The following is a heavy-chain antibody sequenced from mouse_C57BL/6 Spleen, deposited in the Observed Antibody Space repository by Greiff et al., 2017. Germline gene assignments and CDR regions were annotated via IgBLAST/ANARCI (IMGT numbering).Heavy chain of an antibody. Sequence: VQLQQSGPELVKPGASVKISCKASGYAFSSSWMHWVKQRPGKGLEWIGRIYPGDGDTNYNGKFKGKATLTADKSSSTAYMQLSSLTSEDSAVYFYERDYDSSYGYAMDYWGQGTLVTVSS. J-gene: IGHJ4*01. CDR2: IYPGDGDT. D-gene: IGHD1-1*01. CDR1: GYAFSSSW. CDR3: ERDYDSSYGYAMDY. V-gene: IGHV1-82*01.